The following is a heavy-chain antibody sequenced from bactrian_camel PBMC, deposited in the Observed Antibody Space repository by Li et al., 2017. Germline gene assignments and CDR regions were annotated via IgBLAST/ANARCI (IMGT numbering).Heavy chain of an antibody. V-gene: IGHV3S53*01. CDR3: TVELGCHGTYCSLGCSGYNI. CDR1: GYVYTTNA. Sequence: VQLVESGGGSVQSGGSLKLSCQFSGYVYTTNAMGWFRQAPGKEREGVAVIYKSYSTTYYHDSVKGRFTISQDNDKNTVYLQMDSLKPEDTAIYYCTVELGCHGTYCSLGCSGYNIWGQGTQVTVS. D-gene: IGHD2*01. J-gene: IGHJ4*01. CDR2: IYKSYSTT.